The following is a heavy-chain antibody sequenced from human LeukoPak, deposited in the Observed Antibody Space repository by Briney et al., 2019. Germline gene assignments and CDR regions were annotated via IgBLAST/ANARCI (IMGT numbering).Heavy chain of an antibody. CDR1: GASMSSFY. CDR2: IYSSGST. J-gene: IGHJ4*02. D-gene: IGHD3-10*01. CDR3: ARASITMVRGVDY. V-gene: IGHV4-59*01. Sequence: PSETLSLTCTVSGASMSSFYWSWIRQSPGKGLEWIGYIYSSGSTNYNPSLKSRVTISVDTSKSQFSLKLSSVTAADTAVYYCARASITMVRGVDYWGQGTLVTVSS.